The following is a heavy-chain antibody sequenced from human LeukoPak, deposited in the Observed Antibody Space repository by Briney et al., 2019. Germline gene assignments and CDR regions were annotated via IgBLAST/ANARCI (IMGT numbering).Heavy chain of an antibody. CDR1: GYTFTSYG. D-gene: IGHD5-18*01. CDR2: ISAYNGNT. Sequence: GASVKVSCKSSGYTFTSYGISWVRQAPGQGLEWMGWISAYNGNTNYAQNLQGRVTMTTDTSTSTAYMELGSLRSDDTAVYYCARLGYSYGNYYFDYWGQGTLVTVSS. J-gene: IGHJ4*02. CDR3: ARLGYSYGNYYFDY. V-gene: IGHV1-18*01.